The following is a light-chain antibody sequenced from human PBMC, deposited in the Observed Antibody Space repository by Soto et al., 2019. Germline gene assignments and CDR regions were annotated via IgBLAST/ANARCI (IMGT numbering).Light chain of an antibody. CDR2: GAS. J-gene: IGKJ3*01. CDR1: QTVSSSY. Sequence: EIVLTQSPGTLSLSPGERATLSCRASQTVSSSYLAWYQQKPGQAPRLLIYGASSRATGIPDRFSGSGSGTDFTLTISRLEPEDFAVYYCQKYGGSPLFTFDPGTRVEIK. V-gene: IGKV3-20*01. CDR3: QKYGGSPLFT.